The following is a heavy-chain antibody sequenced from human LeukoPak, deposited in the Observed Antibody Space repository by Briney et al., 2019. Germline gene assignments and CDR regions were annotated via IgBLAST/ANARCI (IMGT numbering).Heavy chain of an antibody. CDR2: IYYSGST. D-gene: IGHD4-4*01. V-gene: IGHV4-31*03. CDR3: ARDHTETSSLNFRNYYYYGMDI. J-gene: IGHJ6*02. CDR1: GGSIGSGDYS. Sequence: SETLSLTCTVSGGSIGSGDYSWNWIRQHPGKGLQWIGYIYYSGSTYYNPSLTSRVTMSVDTSKNQFSLKLSSVTAADTAIYYCARDHTETSSLNFRNYYYYGMDIWGQGTTVIVSS.